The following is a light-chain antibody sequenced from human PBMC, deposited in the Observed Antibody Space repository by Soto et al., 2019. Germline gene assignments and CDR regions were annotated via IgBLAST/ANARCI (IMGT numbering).Light chain of an antibody. V-gene: IGKV1-5*03. CDR2: KAS. J-gene: IGKJ1*01. Sequence: DIQMTQSPSTLTGSVGDRVTITCRASQTISSWLAWYQQKPGKARKLLIYKASTLKSGVPSRFSGSGSGTEFTLTIRSLQPDDFATYYCQHDKSETKAFGQGTKMDIK. CDR1: QTISSW. CDR3: QHDKSETKA.